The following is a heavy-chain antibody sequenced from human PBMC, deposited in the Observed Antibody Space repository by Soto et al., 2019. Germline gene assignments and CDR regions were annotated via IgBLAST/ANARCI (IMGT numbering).Heavy chain of an antibody. Sequence: GGSLRLSCAASGFTLSSYWMSWVRQAPGKGLEWVANIKQDGSEKYYVDSVKGRFTISRDNAENSLYLQMNSLRAEDTAVYYCARYCPGGNCYLLFDYWGQGALVTVSS. CDR1: GFTLSSYW. V-gene: IGHV3-7*01. D-gene: IGHD2-15*01. J-gene: IGHJ4*02. CDR2: IKQDGSEK. CDR3: ARYCPGGNCYLLFDY.